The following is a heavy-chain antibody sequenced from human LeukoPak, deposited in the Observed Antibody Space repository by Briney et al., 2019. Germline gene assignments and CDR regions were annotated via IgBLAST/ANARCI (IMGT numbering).Heavy chain of an antibody. CDR2: IYSGGST. Sequence: GGSLRLSCAASGFTVSSNYMSWVRQAPGKGLEWVSVIYSGGSTYYADSVKGRFTISRDNSKNTLYLQMNSLRAEDTAVYYCARYRDDWHDDLFDYWGQGTLVTVSS. D-gene: IGHD1-1*01. CDR1: GFTVSSNY. CDR3: ARYRDDWHDDLFDY. J-gene: IGHJ4*02. V-gene: IGHV3-53*01.